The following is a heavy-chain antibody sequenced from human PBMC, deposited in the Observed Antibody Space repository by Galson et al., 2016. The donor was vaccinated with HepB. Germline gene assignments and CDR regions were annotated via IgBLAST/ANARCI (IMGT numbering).Heavy chain of an antibody. CDR2: VYSSGST. V-gene: IGHV4-61*02. D-gene: IGHD2/OR15-2a*01. CDR1: GGSISSGAYY. J-gene: IGHJ3*02. CDR3: ARVSVLTSMETKSDAFDI. Sequence: TLSLTCTVSGGSISSGAYYWSWIRQPAGRGLEWIGRVYSSGSTNYNPSLKTRVTISINTSENQFSLRLSFVTAADTAVYYCARVSVLTSMETKSDAFDIWGQGTMVTVSS.